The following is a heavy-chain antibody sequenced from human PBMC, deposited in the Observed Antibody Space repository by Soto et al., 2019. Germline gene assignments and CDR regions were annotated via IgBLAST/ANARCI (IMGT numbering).Heavy chain of an antibody. CDR2: MYHGGNT. Sequence: LTCTVSNYSISNPHYWGWIRQPPGKRPEWIASMYHGGNTFYNPSLKSRITMSMDTSKNQFSLKLRFMTAADTAVYYCARAHTMVVAGSTFDYWGHGTLVTVSS. CDR3: ARAHTMVVAGSTFDY. CDR1: NYSISNPHY. J-gene: IGHJ4*01. D-gene: IGHD2-21*02. V-gene: IGHV4-38-2*02.